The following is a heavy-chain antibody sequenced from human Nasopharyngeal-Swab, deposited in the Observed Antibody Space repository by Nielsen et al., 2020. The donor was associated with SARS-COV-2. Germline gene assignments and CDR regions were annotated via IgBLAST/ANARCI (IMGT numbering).Heavy chain of an antibody. V-gene: IGHV3-53*01. CDR1: GFTVSSNF. D-gene: IGHD3-9*01. CDR3: ARVRQGGAYFPFDS. Sequence: GGSLRLSCVASGFTVSSNFVSWVRQAPGKGLEWVSLLKSGGGTFYADSVRGRFTISRDNSRNTVYLQMNSLRAEDTAVYYCARVRQGGAYFPFDSWGLGTLVTVSS. J-gene: IGHJ4*02. CDR2: LKSGGGT.